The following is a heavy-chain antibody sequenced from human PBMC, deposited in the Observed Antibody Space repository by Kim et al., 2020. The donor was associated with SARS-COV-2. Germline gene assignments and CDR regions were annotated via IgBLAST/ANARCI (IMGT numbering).Heavy chain of an antibody. V-gene: IGHV3-30*18. CDR2: ISYDGSNK. CDR3: AKELPPGYSSGWSYYYYGMDV. CDR1: GFTFSSYG. J-gene: IGHJ6*02. D-gene: IGHD6-19*01. Sequence: WGSLRLSCAASGFTFSSYGMHWVRQAPGKGLEWVAVISYDGSNKYYADSVKGRFTISRDNSKNTLYLQMNSLRAEDTAVYYCAKELPPGYSSGWSYYYYGMDVWGQGTTVTVSS.